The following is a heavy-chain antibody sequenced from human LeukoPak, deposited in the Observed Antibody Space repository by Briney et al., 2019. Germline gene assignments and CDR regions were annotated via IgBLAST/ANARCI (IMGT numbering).Heavy chain of an antibody. D-gene: IGHD1-7*01. J-gene: IGHJ6*02. CDR2: ISGNGVNT. CDR1: GFTFSSYG. CDR3: AKVNWNYVAYYYYGMDV. Sequence: GGSLRLSCAASGFTFSSYGMNWVRQAPGKWLEWVSSISGNGVNTYYADSVKGRFTISRDNSKNTLSLQMNSLRAEDTAVYFSAKVNWNYVAYYYYGMDVWGQGNTVTVSS. V-gene: IGHV3-23*01.